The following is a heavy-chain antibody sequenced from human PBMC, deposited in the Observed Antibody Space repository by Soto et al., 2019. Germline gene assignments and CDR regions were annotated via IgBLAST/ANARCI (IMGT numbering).Heavy chain of an antibody. D-gene: IGHD2-15*01. CDR2: INAGNGNT. Sequence: QVRLVQSGAEVKKPGASVKVSCKASGYTFTSYAMHWVRQAPGQRLERMGWINAGNGNTKYSQKFQGRVTITGDTSASTAYMARSRLRSEDTAVYYCARASGGYWSGGSCDSAPPYYYYYMDVWGKGTTVTVSS. CDR3: ARASGGYWSGGSCDSAPPYYYYYMDV. J-gene: IGHJ6*03. V-gene: IGHV1-3*01. CDR1: GYTFTSYA.